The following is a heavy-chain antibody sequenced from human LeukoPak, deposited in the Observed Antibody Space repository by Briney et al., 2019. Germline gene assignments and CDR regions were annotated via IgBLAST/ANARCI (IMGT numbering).Heavy chain of an antibody. CDR2: IIPIFGTA. CDR1: GGTFSSYA. Sequence: SVKVSCKASGGTFSSYAISWVRQAPGQGLEWMGGIIPIFGTANYAQKFQGRVTITADESTSTAYMELRSLRSDDTAVYYCVKTYYYDSSGYSADAFDIWGQGTMVTVSS. D-gene: IGHD3-22*01. CDR3: VKTYYYDSSGYSADAFDI. V-gene: IGHV1-69*13. J-gene: IGHJ3*02.